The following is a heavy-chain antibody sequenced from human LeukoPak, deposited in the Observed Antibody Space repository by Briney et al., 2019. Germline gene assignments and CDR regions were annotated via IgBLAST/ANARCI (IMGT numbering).Heavy chain of an antibody. D-gene: IGHD5-18*01. J-gene: IGHJ6*03. CDR1: GGSISSSSYY. CDR2: IYYSGST. CDR3: ARRKGYSYGNPGYYYMDV. V-gene: IGHV4-39*07. Sequence: ETLSLTCTVSGGSISSSSYYWGWIRQPPGKGLEWNGSIYYSGSTYYNPSLKSRVTISVDTSKNQFSMKLRSVTAADTAVYYCARRKGYSYGNPGYYYMDVWGKGTTVTVSS.